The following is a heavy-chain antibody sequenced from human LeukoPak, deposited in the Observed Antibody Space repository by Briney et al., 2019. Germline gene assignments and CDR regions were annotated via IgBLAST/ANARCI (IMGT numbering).Heavy chain of an antibody. Sequence: QAGGSLRLSCAASGFTFTSYAMSWVRQAPGKGLEWVSAISGSGGSTYYADSVKGRFTISRDNSKNTLYLQMNSLRVEDTAIYYCAKDRIGGYAFEIWGQGTMVTVSS. V-gene: IGHV3-23*01. CDR3: AKDRIGGYAFEI. D-gene: IGHD3-16*01. CDR1: GFTFTSYA. CDR2: ISGSGGST. J-gene: IGHJ3*02.